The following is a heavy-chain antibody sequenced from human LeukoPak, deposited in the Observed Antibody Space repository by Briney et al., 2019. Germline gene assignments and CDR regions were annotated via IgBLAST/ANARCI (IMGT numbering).Heavy chain of an antibody. Sequence: GGSLRLSCAASGFTFSDSAMHWVRQASGKGLEWVGRIKGQANAYATAYAASVEGRFTVSRDDSKNTAYLQMNSLKTEDTAVYYCTGRVDSDLALGSFWGQGALVTVSS. J-gene: IGHJ4*02. V-gene: IGHV3-73*01. CDR1: GFTFSDSA. CDR3: TGRVDSDLALGSF. CDR2: IKGQANAYAT. D-gene: IGHD5-18*01.